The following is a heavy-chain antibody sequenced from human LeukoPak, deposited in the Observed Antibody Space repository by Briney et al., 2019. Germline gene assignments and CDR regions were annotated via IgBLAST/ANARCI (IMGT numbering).Heavy chain of an antibody. Sequence: GASVKVSCKISGGTFGSYGISWVRQAPGQGLEWMGRTIPIRGMTNYAQKFQGRVTITADTSTSTAYMELSSQTSEDTAVYFCARGPYDGTFYFDSWGQGTLVIVSS. J-gene: IGHJ4*02. CDR1: GGTFGSYG. D-gene: IGHD3-16*01. V-gene: IGHV1-69*04. CDR2: TIPIRGMT. CDR3: ARGPYDGTFYFDS.